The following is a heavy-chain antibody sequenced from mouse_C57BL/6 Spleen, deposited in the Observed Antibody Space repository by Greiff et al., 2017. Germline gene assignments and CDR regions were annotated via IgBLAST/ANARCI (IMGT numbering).Heavy chain of an antibody. CDR2: INPSTGGT. D-gene: IGHD1-1*01. J-gene: IGHJ3*01. CDR1: GYSFTGYY. CDR3: ARAFITTSKDPFAY. V-gene: IGHV1-42*01. Sequence: EVQLQQSGPELVKPGASVKISCKASGYSFTGYYMNWVKQSPEKSLEWIGEINPSTGGTTYNQKFKAKATLTVDKSSSTAYMQLKSLTSEDSAVYYGARAFITTSKDPFAYWGQGTLVTVSA.